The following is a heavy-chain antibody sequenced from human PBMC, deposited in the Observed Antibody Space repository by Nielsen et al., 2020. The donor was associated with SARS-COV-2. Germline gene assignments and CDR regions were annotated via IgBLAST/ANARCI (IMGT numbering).Heavy chain of an antibody. CDR2: ISYDGSNK. D-gene: IGHD2-15*01. V-gene: IGHV3-30*03. CDR1: GFTFSSYG. J-gene: IGHJ3*02. CDR3: AGELLLEFDI. Sequence: LKISCAASGFTFSSYGMHWVRQAPGKGLEWVALISYDGSNKYYADSVKGRFTISRDNSKNTLYLQMNSLRAEDTAVYYCAGELLLEFDIWGQGTMVTVSS.